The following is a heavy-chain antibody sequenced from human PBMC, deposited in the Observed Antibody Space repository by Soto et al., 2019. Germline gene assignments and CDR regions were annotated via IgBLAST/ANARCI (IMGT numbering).Heavy chain of an antibody. CDR3: AKDRSGKEFYYYYMDV. D-gene: IGHD1-1*01. J-gene: IGHJ6*03. CDR2: ISGSGGST. V-gene: IGHV3-23*01. Sequence: GGSLRLSCAASGFTFSSYAMSWVRQAPGKGLEWVSAISGSGGSTYYADSVKGRFTISRDNSKNTLYLQMNSLRAEDTAVYYCAKDRSGKEFYYYYMDVWGKGTTVTVSS. CDR1: GFTFSSYA.